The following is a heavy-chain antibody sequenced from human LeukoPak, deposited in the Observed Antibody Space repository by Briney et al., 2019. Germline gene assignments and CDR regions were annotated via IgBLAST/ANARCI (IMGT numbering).Heavy chain of an antibody. CDR3: ARGYYGSGSFGRYYYYYMDV. CDR1: GYTFTSYD. D-gene: IGHD3-10*01. Sequence: ASVKVSCKASGYTFTSYDINWVRQATGQGLEWMGWMNPNSGNTGYAQKFQGRVTITRNTSISTAYMELSSLRSEDTAVYYCARGYYGSGSFGRYYYYYMDVWGKGTTVTISS. V-gene: IGHV1-8*03. J-gene: IGHJ6*03. CDR2: MNPNSGNT.